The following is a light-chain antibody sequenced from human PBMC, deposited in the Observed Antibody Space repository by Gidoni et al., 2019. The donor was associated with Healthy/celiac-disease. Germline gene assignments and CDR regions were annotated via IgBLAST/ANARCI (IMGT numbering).Light chain of an antibody. CDR2: AAS. CDR1: QSISSY. Sequence: DIQMTQSPSSLSASVGDRVTITCRASQSISSYLNWYQQKPGKDPKLLIYAASSLQSGVPSRFSGSGSGTDFTLTISSLQPEDFATYYCQQSYSTPRRTYTFGQGTKLEIK. J-gene: IGKJ2*01. V-gene: IGKV1-39*01. CDR3: QQSYSTPRRTYT.